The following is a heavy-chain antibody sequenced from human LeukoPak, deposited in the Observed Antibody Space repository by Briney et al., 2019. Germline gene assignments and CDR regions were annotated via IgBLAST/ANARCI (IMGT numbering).Heavy chain of an antibody. CDR3: ARRIKANRRIAAALIPFNWFDP. CDR2: MNPNSGNT. D-gene: IGHD6-13*01. CDR1: GFTFTSYD. J-gene: IGHJ5*02. V-gene: IGHV1-8*01. Sequence: ASVKVSCKASGFTFTSYDINWVRQATGQGLEWMGWMNPNSGNTGYAQKFQGRGTMTRNTSISTAYMELSSLRYEDTAVYYCARRIKANRRIAAALIPFNWFDPLGQGTLVTVSS.